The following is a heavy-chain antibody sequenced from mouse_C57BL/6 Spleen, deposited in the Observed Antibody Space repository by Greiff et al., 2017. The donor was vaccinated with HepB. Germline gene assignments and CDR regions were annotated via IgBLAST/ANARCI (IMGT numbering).Heavy chain of an antibody. CDR3: TSRDYSNHPFAY. CDR2: IDPETGGT. CDR1: GYTFTDYE. D-gene: IGHD2-5*01. Sequence: QVQLKQSGAELVRPGASVTLSCKASGYTFTDYEMHWVKQTPVHGLEWIGAIDPETGGTAYNQKFKGKAILTADKSSSTAYMELRSLTSEDSAVYYCTSRDYSNHPFAYWGQGTLVTVSA. J-gene: IGHJ3*01. V-gene: IGHV1-15*01.